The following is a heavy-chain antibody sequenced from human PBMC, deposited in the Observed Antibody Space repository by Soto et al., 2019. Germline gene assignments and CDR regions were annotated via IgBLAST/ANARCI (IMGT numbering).Heavy chain of an antibody. CDR1: CYTFTSYG. V-gene: IGHV1-18*04. Sequence: GASVNVSCKASCYTFTSYGISWVRQAPGQGLEWMGWISAYNGNTNYAQKLQGRVTMTTDTSTSTAYMELRSLRSDDTAVYYCARDSRVPTYYYDSSGYLVYWGQGTLVTVSS. J-gene: IGHJ4*02. CDR2: ISAYNGNT. D-gene: IGHD3-22*01. CDR3: ARDSRVPTYYYDSSGYLVY.